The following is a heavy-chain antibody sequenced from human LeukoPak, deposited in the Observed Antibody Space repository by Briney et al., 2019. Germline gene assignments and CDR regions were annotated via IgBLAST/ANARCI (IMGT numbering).Heavy chain of an antibody. D-gene: IGHD6-19*01. Sequence: SGTLSLTCAVSGGSIKSNNWWSWVRQPPGKGLEWIGEIYHSGSTNYNPSLESRVTVSVDKSKNTLYLQMNSLRAEDTAVYYCAKRLAMTGTYHFDYWGQGTLVTVSS. V-gene: IGHV4-4*02. J-gene: IGHJ4*02. CDR2: IYHSGST. CDR3: AKRLAMTGTYHFDY. CDR1: GGSIKSNNW.